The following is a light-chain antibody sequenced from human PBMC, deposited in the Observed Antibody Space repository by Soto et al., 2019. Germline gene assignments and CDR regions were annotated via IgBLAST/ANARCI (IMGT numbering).Light chain of an antibody. J-gene: IGLJ3*02. CDR2: DVS. Sequence: QSVLTQPRSVSGSPGQSVTISCTGTSSDVGGYNYVSWYQQHPGKAPKLMIYDVSKRPSGVPDRFSGSKSGNTASLTISGLQAEDEADYYWCSYAGSYLWVFGGGTKLTVL. CDR3: CSYAGSYLWV. V-gene: IGLV2-11*01. CDR1: SSDVGGYNY.